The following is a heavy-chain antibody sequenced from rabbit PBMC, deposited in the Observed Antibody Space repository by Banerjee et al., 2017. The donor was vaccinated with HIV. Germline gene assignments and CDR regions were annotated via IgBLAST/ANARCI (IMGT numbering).Heavy chain of an antibody. CDR2: IWTIDGDT. J-gene: IGHJ4*01. CDR3: ARAPDGYAGYGYATFNL. V-gene: IGHV1S40*01. CDR1: GFDFSSGYD. D-gene: IGHD7-1*01. Sequence: QSLEESGGDLVKPGASLTLTCKASGFDFSSGYDMCWVRQAPGKGLELVACIWTIDGDTYYASWAKGRFTISKASSTTVTLQMTSLTAADTATYFCARAPDGYAGYGYATFNLWGQGTLVTVS.